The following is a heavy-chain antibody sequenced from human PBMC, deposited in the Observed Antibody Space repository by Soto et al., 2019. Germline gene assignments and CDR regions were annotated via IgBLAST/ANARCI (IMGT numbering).Heavy chain of an antibody. CDR2: IYHSGSA. CDR1: GASITSTHW. D-gene: IGHD3-22*01. Sequence: QVQLQESGPGLVKPSGTLSLSCAVSGASITSTHWWSWVRQPPGKGLEWIGEIYHSGSANYNSSLKSRVVISVDKSKNQFSLNLTSVTAADTAVYYCARDSKYSSDSYWYFDLWGRGTLVTVSS. V-gene: IGHV4-4*02. J-gene: IGHJ2*01. CDR3: ARDSKYSSDSYWYFDL.